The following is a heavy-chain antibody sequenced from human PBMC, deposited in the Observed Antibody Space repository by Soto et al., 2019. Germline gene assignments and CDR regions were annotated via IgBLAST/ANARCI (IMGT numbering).Heavy chain of an antibody. J-gene: IGHJ4*01. CDR2: IYHGGTT. Sequence: SETLSLTCTVSGYSISSGSYWGWIRQPPGKGPEWIASIYHGGTTFYNPSLKSRVTVSVDKSNNQFSLKLRSVTAADTAVYYCAMAHVMVGAGSTFDYWGHGTLVTVSS. CDR1: GYSISSGSY. V-gene: IGHV4-38-2*02. CDR3: AMAHVMVGAGSTFDY. D-gene: IGHD3-10*01.